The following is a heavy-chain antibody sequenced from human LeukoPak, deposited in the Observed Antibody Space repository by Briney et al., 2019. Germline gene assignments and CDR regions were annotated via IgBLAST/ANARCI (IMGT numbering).Heavy chain of an antibody. V-gene: IGHV4-38-2*01. Sequence: SETLSLTCAVSGFSINSGYFWAWIRPSPGKGLEWIGSIFHNGITYYNPSLKSRITISVDTSKNQFSLKLSSVTAADTAVYYCARPSITMVRGFDPWGQGTLVTVSS. CDR2: IFHNGIT. J-gene: IGHJ5*02. CDR3: ARPSITMVRGFDP. D-gene: IGHD3-10*01. CDR1: GFSINSGYF.